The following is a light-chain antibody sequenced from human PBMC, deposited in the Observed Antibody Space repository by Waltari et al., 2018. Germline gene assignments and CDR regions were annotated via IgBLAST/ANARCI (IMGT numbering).Light chain of an antibody. CDR2: WAS. Sequence: DIVMTQSPDSLAVSLGERATINCKSSQGILDGSNNRNSLAWYQQKPGQSPNLLIYWASTRESGVPDLFSGSGSGTDFSLTISSLQAEDVAVYYCQQYYRVPLTFGGGTKIEIK. CDR3: QQYYRVPLT. CDR1: QGILDGSNNRNS. V-gene: IGKV4-1*01. J-gene: IGKJ4*01.